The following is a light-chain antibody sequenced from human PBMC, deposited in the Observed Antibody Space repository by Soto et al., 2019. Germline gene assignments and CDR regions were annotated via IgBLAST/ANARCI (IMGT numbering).Light chain of an antibody. Sequence: QSVLTQPASVSGSPGQSITISCTGTSSDVGGYNYVSWYQQHPGKAPKLMIYEVSNRPSGVSNRFSGSKSGNTASLTISGLQAEDEGDYYCSSYTSSSTLVFGGGTQLTVL. CDR2: EVS. CDR3: SSYTSSSTLV. V-gene: IGLV2-14*01. J-gene: IGLJ2*01. CDR1: SSDVGGYNY.